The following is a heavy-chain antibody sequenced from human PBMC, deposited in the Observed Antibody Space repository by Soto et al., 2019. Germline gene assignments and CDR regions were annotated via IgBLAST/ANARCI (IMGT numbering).Heavy chain of an antibody. Sequence: QVQLVQSGAEVKKPGSSVKVSCKASGGTFSSYTISWVRQAPGQGLEWMGRIIPILGIANYAQKFQGRVTITADKSTSTAYMELSSLRAEDTAVYYCAGVNYYDSSGYSNDYWGQGTLVTVSS. CDR2: IIPILGIA. V-gene: IGHV1-69*02. D-gene: IGHD3-22*01. CDR1: GGTFSSYT. J-gene: IGHJ4*02. CDR3: AGVNYYDSSGYSNDY.